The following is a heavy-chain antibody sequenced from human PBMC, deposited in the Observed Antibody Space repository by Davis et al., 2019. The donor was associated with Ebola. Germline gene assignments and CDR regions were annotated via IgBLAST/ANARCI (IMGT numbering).Heavy chain of an antibody. Sequence: GESLKISCAASGFTFSSYWMHWVRQAPGKGLVWVSRINSDGSSTSYADSVKGRFTISRDNAKNTLYLQMNSLRAEDTAVYYCAKGQWLVQGELNYWGQGTLVTVSS. V-gene: IGHV3-74*01. CDR2: INSDGSST. D-gene: IGHD6-19*01. CDR3: AKGQWLVQGELNY. CDR1: GFTFSSYW. J-gene: IGHJ4*02.